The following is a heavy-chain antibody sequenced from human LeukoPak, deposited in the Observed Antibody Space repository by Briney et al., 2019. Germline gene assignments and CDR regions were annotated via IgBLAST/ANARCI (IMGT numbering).Heavy chain of an antibody. Sequence: GRSLRLSCAASGFAFHDFAMHSVRQSPGKVPEWVSLIHKDATTRYAESVKGRFAISRDNSKKSLYLQIDSLTTDDSAMYYCAKTRRSGTEYADFDRWGQGTLVTVSS. V-gene: IGHV3-43*02. CDR1: GFAFHDFA. J-gene: IGHJ4*02. CDR3: AKTRRSGTEYADFDR. D-gene: IGHD1-26*01. CDR2: IHKDATT.